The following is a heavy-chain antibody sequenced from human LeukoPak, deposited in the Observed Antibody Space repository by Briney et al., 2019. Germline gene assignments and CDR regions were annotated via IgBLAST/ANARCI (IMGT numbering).Heavy chain of an antibody. CDR2: ISTNGGST. J-gene: IGHJ4*02. CDR1: GFPFSSYA. Sequence: GGSLRLSCAASGFPFSSYAMSWVRQAPGKGLEWVSGISTNGGSTSYADSVKGRFTISRDNPRNTLYMEMSSVRAEDTAVYYCSVMHSYYDGSGYWVQWGQGTLVTVSS. V-gene: IGHV3-23*01. CDR3: SVMHSYYDGSGYWVQ. D-gene: IGHD3-22*01.